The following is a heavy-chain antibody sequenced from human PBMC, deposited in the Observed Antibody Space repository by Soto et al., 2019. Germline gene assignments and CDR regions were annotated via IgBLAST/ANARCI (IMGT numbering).Heavy chain of an antibody. CDR2: IYHSGST. V-gene: IGHV4-4*02. Sequence: SETLSLTCAVSSGSISSSNWWSWVRQPPGKGLEWIGEIYHSGSTNYNPSLKSRVTISVDKSKNQFSLKLSSVTAADTVVYYCARGGPLQYYYYYYMDVWGKGTTVTVSS. CDR1: SGSISSSNW. J-gene: IGHJ6*03. CDR3: ARGGPLQYYYYYYMDV. D-gene: IGHD4-4*01.